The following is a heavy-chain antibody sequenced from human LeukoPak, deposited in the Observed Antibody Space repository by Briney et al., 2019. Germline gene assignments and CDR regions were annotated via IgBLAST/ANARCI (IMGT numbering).Heavy chain of an antibody. Sequence: GGSLRLSCAASGLTVSSNYMGWVRQAPGKGLEWVSGISWNSGSIGYADSVKGRFTISRDNAKNSLYLQMNSLRAEDTALYYCAKDKGYCSGGSCYLPWYFDLWGRGTLVTVSS. J-gene: IGHJ2*01. CDR1: GLTVSSNY. CDR2: ISWNSGSI. V-gene: IGHV3-9*01. CDR3: AKDKGYCSGGSCYLPWYFDL. D-gene: IGHD2-15*01.